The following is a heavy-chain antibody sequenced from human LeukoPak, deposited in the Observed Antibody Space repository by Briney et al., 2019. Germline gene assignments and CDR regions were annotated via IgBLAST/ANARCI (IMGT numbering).Heavy chain of an antibody. CDR3: ARGRVGSGDFYTRFRNWGTWYFDQ. D-gene: IGHD3-10*01. Sequence: ASVKVSCKVSGYTLTELSMHWLRQAPGKGLEWMGGLYPEDGETIYAQKFQGRVTMTEDTSTDTAYMELSSLRSEDTAVYYCARGRVGSGDFYTRFRNWGTWYFDQWGQGTLVTVSS. CDR1: GYTLTELS. J-gene: IGHJ4*02. CDR2: LYPEDGET. V-gene: IGHV1-24*01.